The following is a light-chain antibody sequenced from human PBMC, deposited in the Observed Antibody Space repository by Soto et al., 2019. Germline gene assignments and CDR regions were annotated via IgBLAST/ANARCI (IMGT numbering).Light chain of an antibody. CDR1: SSNIGSNY. J-gene: IGLJ2*01. Sequence: QSVLTQPPSASGTPGQRVTISCSGSSSNIGSNYVYWYQQLPGTAPKLLIYRNNQRHSGVPDRVSGSKSGTSASLAISGLRSEDEADYYCAAWDDSLSGPVFGGGTKLTVL. CDR2: RNN. CDR3: AAWDDSLSGPV. V-gene: IGLV1-47*01.